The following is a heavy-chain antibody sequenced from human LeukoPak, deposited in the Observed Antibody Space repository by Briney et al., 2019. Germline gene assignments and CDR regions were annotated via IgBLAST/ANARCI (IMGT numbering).Heavy chain of an antibody. D-gene: IGHD2-15*01. J-gene: IGHJ3*02. V-gene: IGHV4-39*01. CDR3: ARRLGAATDAFDI. CDR2: IYYSGST. Sequence: PSQTLSLTCTVSGGSISSSSYYWGWIRQPPGKGLEWIGSIYYSGSTYYNPSLKSRVTISVDTSKNQFSLKLSSVTAADTAVYYCARRLGAATDAFDIWGQGTMVTVSS. CDR1: GGSISSSSYY.